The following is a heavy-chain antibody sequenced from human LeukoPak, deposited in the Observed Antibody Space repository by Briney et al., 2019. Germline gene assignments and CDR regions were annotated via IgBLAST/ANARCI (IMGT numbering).Heavy chain of an antibody. CDR2: ISGRSSTI. CDR3: AKRNPITILYDY. CDR1: GFSFSSYS. D-gene: IGHD3-3*01. Sequence: SGGSLRLSCAASGFSFSSYSMNWVRQAPGKGLEWVSHISGRSSTIYYADSVKGRFTISRDNAKNSLYLQMNSLRAEDTAVYYCAKRNPITILYDYWGQGTLVTVSS. J-gene: IGHJ4*02. V-gene: IGHV3-48*01.